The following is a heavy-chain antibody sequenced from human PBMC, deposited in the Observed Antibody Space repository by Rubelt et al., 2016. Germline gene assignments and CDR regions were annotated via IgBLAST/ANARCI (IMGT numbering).Heavy chain of an antibody. CDR2: INHSGRT. CDR3: AREVRVAMVTIDY. V-gene: IGHV4-34*01. J-gene: IGHJ4*02. CDR1: GGSFSGYY. Sequence: QVQLQQWGAGLLKPSETLSLTCAVYGGSFSGYYWSWIRQPPGKGLEWIGEINHSGRTNYNPSLKSRVTITVDKSKNQFSLKLSSVTAADTAVYFWAREVRVAMVTIDYWGQGTLATVSS. D-gene: IGHD5-18*01.